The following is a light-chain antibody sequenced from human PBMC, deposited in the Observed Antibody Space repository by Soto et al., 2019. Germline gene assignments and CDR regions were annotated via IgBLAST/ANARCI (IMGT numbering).Light chain of an antibody. V-gene: IGKV3-11*01. J-gene: IGKJ1*01. Sequence: IRLTQSPATLSLSPGERATLSCRASQSVSSYLAWYQQKPGQAPRLLIYDASNRATGIPARFSGSESGTEFTLTISSLQSEDSAVYYCQQYNNWPWAFGQGTKVDIK. CDR2: DAS. CDR3: QQYNNWPWA. CDR1: QSVSSY.